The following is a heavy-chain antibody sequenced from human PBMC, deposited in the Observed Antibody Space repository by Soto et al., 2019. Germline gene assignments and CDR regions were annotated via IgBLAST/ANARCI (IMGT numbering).Heavy chain of an antibody. D-gene: IGHD5-12*01. CDR1: GFTFSSYG. CDR3: AKDGKLVATKRPYYYYYYMDV. Sequence: QVQLVESGGGVVQPGRSLRLSCAASGFTFSSYGMHWVSQAPGKGLEWVAVISYDGSNKYYADSVKGRFTISRDNSKNTLYLQMNILRAEDTAVYYCAKDGKLVATKRPYYYYYYMDVWGKGTTVTVSS. CDR2: ISYDGSNK. J-gene: IGHJ6*03. V-gene: IGHV3-30*18.